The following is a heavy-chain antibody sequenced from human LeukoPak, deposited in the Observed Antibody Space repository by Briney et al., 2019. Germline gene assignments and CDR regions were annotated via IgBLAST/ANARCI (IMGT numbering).Heavy chain of an antibody. D-gene: IGHD3-9*01. CDR1: GGSISSYY. J-gene: IGHJ6*04. CDR2: IYYSGST. V-gene: IGHV4-59*01. Sequence: SETLSLTCTVSGGSISSYYWSWIRQPPGKGLEWIGYIYYSGSTNYNPSLKSRVTISVDTSKNQFSLKLSSVTAADTAVYYCARVTYAYYDILTGPYGDYYGMDVWGKGTTVTVFS. CDR3: ARVTYAYYDILTGPYGDYYGMDV.